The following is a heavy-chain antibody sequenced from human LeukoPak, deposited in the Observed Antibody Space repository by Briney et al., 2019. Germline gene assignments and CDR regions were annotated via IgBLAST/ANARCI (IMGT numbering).Heavy chain of an antibody. CDR2: ISAYNGNT. Sequence: GASVKVSCKASGYTFTSYGISWVRQAPGQGLEWMGWISAYNGNTNYAQKLQGRVTMTTDTSTSTAYMELRSLRSDDTAVYYCATVAGAAAGTYYYYGMDVWGQGTTVTVSS. J-gene: IGHJ6*02. V-gene: IGHV1-18*01. CDR3: ATVAGAAAGTYYYYGMDV. CDR1: GYTFTSYG. D-gene: IGHD6-13*01.